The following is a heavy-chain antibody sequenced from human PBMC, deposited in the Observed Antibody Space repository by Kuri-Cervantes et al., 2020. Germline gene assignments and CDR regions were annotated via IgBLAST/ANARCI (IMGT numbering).Heavy chain of an antibody. D-gene: IGHD3-22*01. J-gene: IGHJ6*02. CDR3: AKGDDSSGWFANYYYYYGMDV. CDR1: GFTFSSYA. V-gene: IGHV3-30-3*01. Sequence: GESLKISCAASGFTFSSYAMHWVRQAPGKGLEWVAVISYDGSNKYYADSVKGRFTISRDNSKNTLYLQMNSLRAEDTAVYYCAKGDDSSGWFANYYYYYGMDVWGQGTTVTVSS. CDR2: ISYDGSNK.